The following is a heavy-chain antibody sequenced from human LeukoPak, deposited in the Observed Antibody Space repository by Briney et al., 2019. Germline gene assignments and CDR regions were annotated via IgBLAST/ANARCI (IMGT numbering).Heavy chain of an antibody. J-gene: IGHJ4*02. CDR1: GYSFAYYW. CDR3: ARCGEMATISSCYFDY. Sequence: GESLKISCKGFGYSFAYYWIGWVRQMPGKGLEWMGIIYPGDSDTRYSPSFQGQVTISADKSISTAHLQWSSLRASDTAMYHCARCGEMATISSCYFDYWGQGTLVTVSS. V-gene: IGHV5-51*01. D-gene: IGHD5-24*01. CDR2: IYPGDSDT.